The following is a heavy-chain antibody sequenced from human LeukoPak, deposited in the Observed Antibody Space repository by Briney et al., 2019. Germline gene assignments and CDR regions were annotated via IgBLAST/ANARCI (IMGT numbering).Heavy chain of an antibody. V-gene: IGHV3-23*01. CDR3: AKRDSSGWYPFDF. Sequence: PGGSLRLSCAASGFTLTSHAMSWVRQAPGKGLEWVSGISGSGSSTYYADSVKGRFTISRDNSKNTLYLQMNSLRAEDTAVYYCAKRDSSGWYPFDFWGQGTLVTVSS. J-gene: IGHJ4*02. D-gene: IGHD6-19*01. CDR2: ISGSGSST. CDR1: GFTLTSHA.